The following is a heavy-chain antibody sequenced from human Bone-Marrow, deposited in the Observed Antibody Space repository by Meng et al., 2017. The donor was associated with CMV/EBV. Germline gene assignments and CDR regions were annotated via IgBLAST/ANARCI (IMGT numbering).Heavy chain of an antibody. J-gene: IGHJ4*02. Sequence: GESLKISCAASGFTFSSYWMSWVRQAPGKGLEWVANIKEDGSEKYYVDSVKGRFTISRDNTKNSLYLQTNSLRAEDTAIYYCARDGARHDQNFVYWGQGTLVTVSS. CDR3: ARDGARHDQNFVY. CDR1: GFTFSSYW. CDR2: IKEDGSEK. D-gene: IGHD2-2*01. V-gene: IGHV3-7*01.